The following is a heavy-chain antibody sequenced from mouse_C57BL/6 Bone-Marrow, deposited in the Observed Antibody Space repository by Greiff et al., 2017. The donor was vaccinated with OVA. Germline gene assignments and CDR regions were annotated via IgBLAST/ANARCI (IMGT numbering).Heavy chain of an antibody. J-gene: IGHJ4*01. CDR1: GFSLTSYG. Sequence: VQLQESGPGLVQPSQSLSITCTVSGFSLTSYGVHWVRQSPGKGLEWLGVIWRGGSTDYNAAFMSRLSITKDNSKSQVFFKMNSLQADDTAIYYCAKNDYYYGSSFYYYAMDYWGQGTSVTVSS. V-gene: IGHV2-5*01. D-gene: IGHD1-1*01. CDR3: AKNDYYYGSSFYYYAMDY. CDR2: IWRGGST.